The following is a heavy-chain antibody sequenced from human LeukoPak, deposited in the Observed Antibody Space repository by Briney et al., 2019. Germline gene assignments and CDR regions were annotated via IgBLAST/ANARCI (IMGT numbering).Heavy chain of an antibody. Sequence: KPSETLSLTCTVSGGSISSHYWSWIRRPAGKGLECIGRIYTSGSTNYNPSLKSRVTMSVDTSKNQFSLKLSSVTAADTAVYYCARAGSIWSGYYRFDPWGQGTLVTVSS. CDR2: IYTSGST. CDR1: GGSISSHY. D-gene: IGHD3-3*01. V-gene: IGHV4-4*07. J-gene: IGHJ5*02. CDR3: ARAGSIWSGYYRFDP.